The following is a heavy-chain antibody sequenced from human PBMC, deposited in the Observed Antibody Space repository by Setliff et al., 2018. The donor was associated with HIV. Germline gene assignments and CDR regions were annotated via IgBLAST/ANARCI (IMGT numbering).Heavy chain of an antibody. D-gene: IGHD1-26*01. CDR1: GFTFPSYA. J-gene: IGHJ5*02. CDR3: SKFRGGTYYEGNWFDP. Sequence: GGSLRLSCAASGFTFPSYAVSWVRQAPGKGLEWGSAISGSGDTAFYADSVKGRFTISADSSKNTVYLQMNSLRAEDTAVYYCSKFRGGTYYEGNWFDPWGQGTLVTVSS. CDR2: ISGSGDTA. V-gene: IGHV3-23*01.